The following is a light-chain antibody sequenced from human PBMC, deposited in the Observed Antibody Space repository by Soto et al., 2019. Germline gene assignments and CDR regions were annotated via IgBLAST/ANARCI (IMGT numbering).Light chain of an antibody. CDR2: EAS. J-gene: IGKJ5*01. CDR1: QAINDY. Sequence: DIQMTQSPSSLSASVGDRVTITCQASQAINDYLTWYQQKPGKAPKLLIYEASNLETGVPSRFSGSGSGTHFTFTISSLQPEDIATYYCQQYYNPPITFGQGTRLEIK. V-gene: IGKV1-33*01. CDR3: QQYYNPPIT.